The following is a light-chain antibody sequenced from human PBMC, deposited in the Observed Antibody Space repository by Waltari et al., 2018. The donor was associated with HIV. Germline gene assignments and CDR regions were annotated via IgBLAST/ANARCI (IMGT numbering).Light chain of an antibody. J-gene: IGLJ1*01. CDR1: SSNIGDNY. CDR3: GTWDSSLNGYYV. CDR2: DKD. V-gene: IGLV1-51*01. Sequence: QSVLTQPPSVSAAPGQKVTISCSGSSSNIGDNYVSWYQQLPGSAPKLLIYDKDKRPSGIPDRFSGAKSGTSASLGITGLQTGDEAHYYCGTWDSSLNGYYVFGTGTKVTVL.